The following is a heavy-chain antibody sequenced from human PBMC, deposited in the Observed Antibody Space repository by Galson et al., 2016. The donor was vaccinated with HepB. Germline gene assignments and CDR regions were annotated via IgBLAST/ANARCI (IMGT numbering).Heavy chain of an antibody. Sequence: SLRLSCAASGFNFDEFTMYWVRQAPGKGLEWLSLITWAGDGTLYADSVKGRFTISRDNSKSTIYLQMNSLRTEDTAVYFCAKNLEEGFDIWGQGTMVTVSS. CDR1: GFNFDEFT. CDR2: ITWAGDGT. V-gene: IGHV3-43*01. J-gene: IGHJ3*02. CDR3: AKNLEEGFDI.